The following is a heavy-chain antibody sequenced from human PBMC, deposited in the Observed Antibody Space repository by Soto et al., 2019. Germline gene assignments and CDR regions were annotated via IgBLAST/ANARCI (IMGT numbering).Heavy chain of an antibody. CDR2: INHSGST. CDR3: ARATVGKNYYYYYGMDV. D-gene: IGHD4-17*01. V-gene: IGHV4-34*01. J-gene: IGHJ6*02. Sequence: SETLSLTCAVYGGSFSGYYWSWIRQPPGKGLEWIGEINHSGSTNYNPSLKSRVTISVDTSKNQFSLKLSSATAADTAVYYCARATVGKNYYYYYGMDVWGQGTTVTVSS. CDR1: GGSFSGYY.